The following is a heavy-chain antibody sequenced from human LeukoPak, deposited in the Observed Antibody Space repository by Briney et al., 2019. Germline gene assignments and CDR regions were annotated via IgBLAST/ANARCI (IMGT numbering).Heavy chain of an antibody. CDR3: ARINTYYYDSSGFLRLDVTDY. V-gene: IGHV3-7*01. CDR2: IKQDGSEK. Sequence: GGSLRLSCAASGFTFSSYWMSWVRQAPGKGLEGVANIKQDGSEKYYADSVKGRFTISRDNAKNSLYLQMNSLRAEDTAVYYCARINTYYYDSSGFLRLDVTDYWGQGTLVTVSS. J-gene: IGHJ4*02. D-gene: IGHD3-22*01. CDR1: GFTFSSYW.